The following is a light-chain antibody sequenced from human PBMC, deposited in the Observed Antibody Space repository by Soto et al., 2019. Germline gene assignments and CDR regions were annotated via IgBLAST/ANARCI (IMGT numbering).Light chain of an antibody. CDR2: WAS. CDR3: QQRSNWPRT. Sequence: DIVMTQSPDSLAVSLGERATINCKSSQSVLYSSNNKNYLAWYQQKPGQPPKLLIYWASTRESGVPDRFSGSGSGTDFTLTISSLQAEDVAVYYCQQRSNWPRTFGQGTKV. J-gene: IGKJ1*01. CDR1: QSVLYSSNNKNY. V-gene: IGKV4-1*01.